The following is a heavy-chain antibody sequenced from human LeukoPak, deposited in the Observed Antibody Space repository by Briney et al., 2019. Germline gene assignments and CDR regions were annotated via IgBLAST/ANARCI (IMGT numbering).Heavy chain of an antibody. J-gene: IGHJ4*02. CDR2: IYHSGST. D-gene: IGHD5-12*01. V-gene: IGHV4-30-2*01. CDR3: ASLSPDYDYDY. CDR1: GGSISSGSYY. Sequence: SQTLPLTCTVSGGSISSGSYYWSWIRQPAGKGLEWIGYIYHSGSTYYNPSLKSRVTISVDRSKNQFSLKLSSVTAADTAVYYCASLSPDYDYDYWGQGTLVTVSS.